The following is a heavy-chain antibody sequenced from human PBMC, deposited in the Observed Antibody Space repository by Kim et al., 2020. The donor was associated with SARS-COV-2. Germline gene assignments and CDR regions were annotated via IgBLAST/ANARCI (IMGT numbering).Heavy chain of an antibody. CDR2: ITKSSTTI. D-gene: IGHD3-16*01. Sequence: GGSLRLSCATSGFTFSAYDMNWVRQAPGKGLEWLSFITKSSTTIYYADSVEGRFTISRDNAKNSLFLQMNSLRDEDTALYYCVRDRLGGAFDMWCQGTMV. J-gene: IGHJ3*02. CDR1: GFTFSAYD. CDR3: VRDRLGGAFDM. V-gene: IGHV3-48*02.